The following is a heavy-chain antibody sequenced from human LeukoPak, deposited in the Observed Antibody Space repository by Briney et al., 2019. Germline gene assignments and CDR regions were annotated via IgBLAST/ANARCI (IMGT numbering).Heavy chain of an antibody. CDR2: TYHSGST. J-gene: IGHJ4*02. CDR1: GGSISSGGYY. D-gene: IGHD2-2*01. Sequence: SQTLSLTCTVSGGSISSGGYYWSWIRQPPGKGLEWIGYTYHSGSTYYNPSLKSRVTISVDRSKNQFSLKLSSVTAADTAVYYCARADIVVVPAAPPDYWGQGTLVTVSS. V-gene: IGHV4-30-2*01. CDR3: ARADIVVVPAAPPDY.